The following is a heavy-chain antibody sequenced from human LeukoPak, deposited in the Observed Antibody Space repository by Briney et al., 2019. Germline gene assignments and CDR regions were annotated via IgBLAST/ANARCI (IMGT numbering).Heavy chain of an antibody. Sequence: SETLSLTCTVSGGSISSSSYYCGWIRQPPGKGLEWIGSIYYSGSTYYNPSLKSRVTISVDTSKNQFSLKLSSVTAADTAVYYCARDLSAAAPFDYWGQGTLVTVSS. CDR1: GGSISSSSYY. D-gene: IGHD6-13*01. CDR2: IYYSGST. J-gene: IGHJ4*02. CDR3: ARDLSAAAPFDY. V-gene: IGHV4-39*07.